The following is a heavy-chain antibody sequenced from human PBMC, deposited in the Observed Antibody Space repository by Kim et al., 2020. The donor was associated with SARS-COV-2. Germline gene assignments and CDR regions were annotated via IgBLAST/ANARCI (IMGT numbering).Heavy chain of an antibody. CDR1: GYSFTSYW. J-gene: IGHJ6*02. D-gene: IGHD2-2*02. Sequence: GESLKISCKGSGYSFTSYWISWVRQMPGKGLEWMGRIDPSDSYTNYSPSFQGHVTISADKSISTAYLQWSSLKASDTAMYYCARGDRAYCSSTSCYTTNSAGWYYYGMDVWGQGTTVTVSS. CDR2: IDPSDSYT. V-gene: IGHV5-10-1*01. CDR3: ARGDRAYCSSTSCYTTNSAGWYYYGMDV.